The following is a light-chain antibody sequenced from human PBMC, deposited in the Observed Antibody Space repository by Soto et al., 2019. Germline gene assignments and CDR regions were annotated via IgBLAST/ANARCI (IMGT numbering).Light chain of an antibody. Sequence: QSALTQPASMSGSPGQSITISCNGTSSDVGGYNYVSWYQQHPGKAPKLMIYDVSNRPSGVSNRFSGSKSGNTASLTISGLQAEDEADYYCSSYTSSNTLVFGGGTKLTVL. CDR1: SSDVGGYNY. CDR3: SSYTSSNTLV. CDR2: DVS. J-gene: IGLJ2*01. V-gene: IGLV2-14*01.